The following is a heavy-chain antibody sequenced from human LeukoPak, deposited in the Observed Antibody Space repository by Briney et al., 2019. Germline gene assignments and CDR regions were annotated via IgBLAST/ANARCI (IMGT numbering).Heavy chain of an antibody. CDR3: ARGVGATVWFDP. V-gene: IGHV1-69*05. D-gene: IGHD1-26*01. Sequence: ASVKVSCKASGGTFSSYAISWVRQAPGQGLEWIGGIIPIFGTANYAQKFQGRVTITTDESTSTAYMELSSLRSEDTAVYYCARGVGATVWFDPWGQGTLVTVSS. CDR1: GGTFSSYA. J-gene: IGHJ5*02. CDR2: IIPIFGTA.